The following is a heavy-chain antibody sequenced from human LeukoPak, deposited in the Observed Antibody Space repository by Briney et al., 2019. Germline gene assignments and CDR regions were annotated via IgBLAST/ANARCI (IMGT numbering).Heavy chain of an antibody. D-gene: IGHD4-11*01. CDR2: IYYSGTT. CDR3: ARDMAPIHYSDYDTREFRLVHWFNP. Sequence: PSETLCLTCAVSGVTISTYYWSWVRLPPGKGLEWIGYIYYSGTTNYSPSLKSRVTISVDTSKNQFSLKLSSVTAADTAVYYCARDMAPIHYSDYDTREFRLVHWFNPWGQGTLVTVSS. J-gene: IGHJ5*02. CDR1: GVTISTYY. V-gene: IGHV4-59*01.